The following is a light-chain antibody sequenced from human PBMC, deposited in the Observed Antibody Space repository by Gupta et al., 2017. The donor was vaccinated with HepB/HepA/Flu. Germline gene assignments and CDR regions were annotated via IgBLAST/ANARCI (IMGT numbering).Light chain of an antibody. CDR1: QSVLYSSNNKNY. J-gene: IGKJ1*01. V-gene: IGKV4-1*01. CDR2: WAS. Sequence: DIVMTQSPDSLAVSLGARATINCKSSQSVLYSSNNKNYLAWYQQKPGQPPKLLIYWASTRESGVPDRFSGSGSGTDFTLTISSLQAEDVAVYYCQQYYSTPPTFGQGIKVEIK. CDR3: QQYYSTPPT.